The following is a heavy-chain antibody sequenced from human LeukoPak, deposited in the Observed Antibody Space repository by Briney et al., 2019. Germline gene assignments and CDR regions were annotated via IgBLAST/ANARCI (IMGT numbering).Heavy chain of an antibody. D-gene: IGHD3-16*01. Sequence: GGSLRLSCAVSGFAFGSEAMSWVRQSPARGLEWVASISPGGGTTYYADSVKGRFTISRDNSKNTLYLQMNSLRAEDTAVYYCARGSYDHVWGSYHLNFDYWGQGTLVTVSS. V-gene: IGHV3-23*01. CDR3: ARGSYDHVWGSYHLNFDY. J-gene: IGHJ4*02. CDR1: GFAFGSEA. CDR2: ISPGGGTT.